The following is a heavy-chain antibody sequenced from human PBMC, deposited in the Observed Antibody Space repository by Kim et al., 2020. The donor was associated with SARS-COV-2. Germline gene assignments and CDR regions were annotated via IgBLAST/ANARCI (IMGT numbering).Heavy chain of an antibody. CDR2: IYYSGST. Sequence: SETLSLTCTVSGGSISSSSYYWGWIRQPPGKGLEWIGSIYYSGSTYYNPSLKSRVTISVDTSKNQFSLKLSSVTAADTAVYYCARLQDGCVDYWGQGTLVTVSS. CDR3: ARLQDGCVDY. CDR1: GGSISSSSYY. V-gene: IGHV4-39*01. D-gene: IGHD6-19*01. J-gene: IGHJ4*02.